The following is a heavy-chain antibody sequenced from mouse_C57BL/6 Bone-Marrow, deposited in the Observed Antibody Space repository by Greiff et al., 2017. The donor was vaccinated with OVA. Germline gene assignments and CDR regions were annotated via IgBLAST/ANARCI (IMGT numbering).Heavy chain of an antibody. CDR2: IYPGNGDT. Sequence: QVQLQQSGAELVRPGASVKLSCKASGYTFTSYYMHWVKQTPRQGLEWIGAIYPGNGDTSYNQKFKDKATLTVDKSASTAYMQLSSLTSEDSAVDYGAGRESYYDDHYWDLDDWGQGTTVTVSS. CDR3: AGRESYYDDHYWDLDD. V-gene: IGHV1-12*01. CDR1: GYTFTSYY. D-gene: IGHD2-13*01. J-gene: IGHJ4*01.